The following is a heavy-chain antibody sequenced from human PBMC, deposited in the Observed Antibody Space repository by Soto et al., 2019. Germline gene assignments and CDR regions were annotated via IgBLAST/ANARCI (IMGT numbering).Heavy chain of an antibody. V-gene: IGHV4-31*03. D-gene: IGHD2-21*02. J-gene: IGHJ4*02. CDR1: GGSISSGGYY. CDR3: ARANSRYCGGDCSGYYFDY. CDR2: IYYSGST. Sequence: PSETLSLTCTVSGGSISSGGYYWSWIRQHPGKGLEWIGYIYYSGSTYYNPSLKSRVTISVDTSKNQFSLKLSSVTAADTAVYYCARANSRYCGGDCSGYYFDYWGQGTLVTSPQ.